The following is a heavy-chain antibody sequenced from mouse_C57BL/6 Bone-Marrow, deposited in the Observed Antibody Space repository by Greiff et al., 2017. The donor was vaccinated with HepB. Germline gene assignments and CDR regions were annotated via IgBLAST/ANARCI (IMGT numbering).Heavy chain of an antibody. Sequence: EVKLVESGGGLVQPGGSLKLSCAASGFTFSDYYMYWVRQTPEKRLEWVAYISNGGGSTYYPDTVKGRFTISRDNAKNTLYLQMRRLKSEDTAMYYCARRTLDYWGQGTSVTVSS. J-gene: IGHJ4*01. CDR3: ARRTLDY. CDR2: ISNGGGST. V-gene: IGHV5-12*01. CDR1: GFTFSDYY.